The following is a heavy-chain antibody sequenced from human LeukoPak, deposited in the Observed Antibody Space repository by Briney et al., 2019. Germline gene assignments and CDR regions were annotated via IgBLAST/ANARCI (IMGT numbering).Heavy chain of an antibody. Sequence: ASVKVSCKASGYTFTSYYIHWVRQAPGQGLEWMGKINPSGDSTNYAQKFQGRVTMTTDTSTSTAYMELSSLRSEDTAVYYCATRGIGPDLILSNYYYMDVWGKGTTVTISS. CDR2: INPSGDST. V-gene: IGHV1-46*01. D-gene: IGHD3-10*01. CDR1: GYTFTSYY. J-gene: IGHJ6*03. CDR3: ATRGIGPDLILSNYYYMDV.